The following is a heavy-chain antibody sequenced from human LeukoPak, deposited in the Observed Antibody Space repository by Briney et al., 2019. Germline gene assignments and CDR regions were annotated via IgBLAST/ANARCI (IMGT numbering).Heavy chain of an antibody. CDR1: GYSISTGYY. CDR2: FYHGGST. V-gene: IGHV4-38-2*02. CDR3: VRSIPYYYDTSGPED. D-gene: IGHD3-22*01. J-gene: IGHJ4*02. Sequence: SETLSLTCTVSGYSISTGYYWDWIRQPPGKGLEWIGTFYHGGSTYYNPSLKSRVTISVDTSKNQFSLKLSSVTAADTAVYYCVRSIPYYYDTSGPEDWGQGTLVTVSS.